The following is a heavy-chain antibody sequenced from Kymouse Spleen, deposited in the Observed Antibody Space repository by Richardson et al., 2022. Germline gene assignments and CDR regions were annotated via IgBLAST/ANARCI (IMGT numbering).Heavy chain of an antibody. CDR2: INHSGST. J-gene: IGHJ4*02. D-gene: IGHD3-10*01. CDR3: ARGITMVRGVITSPFDY. CDR1: GGSFSGYY. Sequence: QVQLQQWGAGLLKPSETLSLTCAVYGGSFSGYYWSWIRQPPGKGLEWIGEINHSGSTNYNPSLKSRVTISVDTSKNQFSLKLSSVTAADTAVYYCARGITMVRGVITSPFDYWGQGTLVTVSS. V-gene: IGHV4-34*01.